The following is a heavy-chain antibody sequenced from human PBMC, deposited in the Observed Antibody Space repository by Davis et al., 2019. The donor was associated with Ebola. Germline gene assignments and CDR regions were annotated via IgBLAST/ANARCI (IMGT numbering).Heavy chain of an antibody. CDR1: GYTFTSYY. CDR2: INPNSGGT. V-gene: IGHV1-2*04. CDR3: ARDLGTVTTSWFDP. Sequence: ASVKVSCKASGYTFTSYYMHWVRQAPGQGLEWMGWINPNSGGTNYAQKFQGWVTMTRDTSISAAYMELSRLRSDDTAVYYCARDLGTVTTSWFDPWGQGTLVTVSS. D-gene: IGHD4-17*01. J-gene: IGHJ5*02.